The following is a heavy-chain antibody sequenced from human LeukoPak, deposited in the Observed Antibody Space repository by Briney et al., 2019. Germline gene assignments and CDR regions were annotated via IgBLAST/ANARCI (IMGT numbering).Heavy chain of an antibody. V-gene: IGHV1-46*01. CDR1: GYTFTSYY. Sequence: GASVKVSCKASGYTFTSYYMHWVRQAPGQGLEWMGIINPSGGSTSYAQKFQGRVTMTRDTSTSTVYMELSSLRSEDTAVYYCARDLANSGSYYGAFDIWGQGTMVTVSS. CDR2: INPSGGST. CDR3: ARDLANSGSYYGAFDI. D-gene: IGHD1-26*01. J-gene: IGHJ3*02.